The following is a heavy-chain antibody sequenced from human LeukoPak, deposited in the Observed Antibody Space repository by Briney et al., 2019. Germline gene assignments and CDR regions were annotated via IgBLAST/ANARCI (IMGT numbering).Heavy chain of an antibody. CDR3: AGDLISGSGSLGY. J-gene: IGHJ4*02. V-gene: IGHV3-74*01. CDR1: GFTFSSYW. D-gene: IGHD3-10*01. CDR2: INTNGSPT. Sequence: GGSLRLSCAASGFTFSSYWMHWVRQAPGKGLVWVARINTNGSPTQHADSVKGRFTISRDNAKTTLYLQMNSLRDEDTAVYYCAGDLISGSGSLGYWGQGTLVTVSS.